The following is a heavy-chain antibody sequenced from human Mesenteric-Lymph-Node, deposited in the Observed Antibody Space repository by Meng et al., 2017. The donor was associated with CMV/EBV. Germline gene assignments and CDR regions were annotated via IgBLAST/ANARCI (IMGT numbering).Heavy chain of an antibody. Sequence: SGPTLVKPTETLTLTCSVSGFSLTLPRRGVTWIRQPPGKAPEWLARIDWDDDKFYSTSLKTRLTISKDTSKNQVVLTMTNMDPVDTATYYCARMVDSNYGYFDYWGQGTLVTVSS. V-gene: IGHV2-70*04. J-gene: IGHJ4*02. D-gene: IGHD4-11*01. CDR2: IDWDDDK. CDR3: ARMVDSNYGYFDY. CDR1: GFSLTLPRRG.